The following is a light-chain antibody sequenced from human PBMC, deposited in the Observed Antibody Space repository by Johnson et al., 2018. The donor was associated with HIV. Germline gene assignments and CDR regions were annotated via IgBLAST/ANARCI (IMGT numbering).Light chain of an antibody. V-gene: IGLV1-51*01. CDR2: DNN. Sequence: QSVLTQPPSVSAAPGQKVTISCSGSSSNIGNNYVSWYQQLPGTAPKLLIYDNNKRPSGIPDRFSGSKSGTSATLGITGLQTGAEADYYCGTWDNSLRAFYVFGTGTKVTVL. CDR3: GTWDNSLRAFYV. CDR1: SSNIGNNY. J-gene: IGLJ1*01.